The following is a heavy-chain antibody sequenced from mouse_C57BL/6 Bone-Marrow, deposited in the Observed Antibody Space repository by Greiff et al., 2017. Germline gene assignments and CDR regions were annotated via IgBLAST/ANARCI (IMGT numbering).Heavy chain of an antibody. V-gene: IGHV1-26*01. CDR3: ARDYYGSSWYFDV. CDR1: GYTFTDSY. CDR2: INPNNGGT. J-gene: IGHJ1*03. D-gene: IGHD1-1*01. Sequence: EVQLQQSGPELVKPGASVKISCKASGYTFTDSYINWVKESHGWSLEWIGDINPNNGGTSYNQKFKGKATLTVDKSSSTAYMELRSLTSEDSAVYYCARDYYGSSWYFDVWGTGTTVTVSS.